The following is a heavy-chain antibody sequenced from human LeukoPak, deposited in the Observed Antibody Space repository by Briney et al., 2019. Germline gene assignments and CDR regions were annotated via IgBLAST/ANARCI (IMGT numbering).Heavy chain of an antibody. CDR3: ARDAYDDSSES. CDR2: LNPDGSRK. Sequence: HPGGSLSLSCAASGFTFSSYWMPWFRQAPGKGLEWVANLNPDGSRKFYVDSVKGRFTISRDNAKNSLYLQMHSLRAEDTALYYCARDAYDDSSESWGQGTLVTVSS. V-gene: IGHV3-7*01. D-gene: IGHD3-3*01. CDR1: GFTFSSYW. J-gene: IGHJ5*02.